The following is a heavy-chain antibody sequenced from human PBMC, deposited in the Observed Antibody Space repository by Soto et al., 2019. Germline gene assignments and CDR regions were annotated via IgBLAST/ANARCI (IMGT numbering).Heavy chain of an antibody. V-gene: IGHV4-4*02. J-gene: IGHJ4*02. CDR3: ANNDGWNFDS. D-gene: IGHD6-19*01. CDR1: GGSISSGKW. CDR2: IYHGGSA. Sequence: QVHLQASGPGLVKPSGTLSLICDVSGGSISSGKWWSWVRQPPGKGLEWIGEIYHGGSASDNPSFRRGAVISADKSKNQLCLNLNSVTAADTAGYFCANNDGWNFDSWGQGILVTVSS.